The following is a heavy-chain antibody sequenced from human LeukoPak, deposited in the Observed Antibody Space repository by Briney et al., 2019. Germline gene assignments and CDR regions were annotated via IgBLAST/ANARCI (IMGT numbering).Heavy chain of an antibody. D-gene: IGHD6-13*01. J-gene: IGHJ4*02. CDR2: IWYDGSNE. V-gene: IGHV3-33*01. Sequence: GGSLRLSCAASGFTFSTYDMHWVRQAPGKGLEWVALIWYDGSNEKYADSVKGRFTISRDNSKNTLHLQMNSLRDEDTAVYYCARVSGYSSRWYFDYWGQGTLVTVSS. CDR1: GFTFSTYD. CDR3: ARVSGYSSRWYFDY.